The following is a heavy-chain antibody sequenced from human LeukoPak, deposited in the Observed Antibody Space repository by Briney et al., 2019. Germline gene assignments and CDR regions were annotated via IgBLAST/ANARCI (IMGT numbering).Heavy chain of an antibody. CDR3: ARAPSARAAAGNPRY. J-gene: IGHJ4*02. D-gene: IGHD6-13*01. Sequence: GASVKVSCKASGYTFTGYYMHWVRQAPGQGLEWMGWINPNSGGTNYAQKFQGRVTMTRDTSISTAYMELSRLRSDDTAVYYCARAPSARAAAGNPRYWGQGTLVTVSS. V-gene: IGHV1-2*02. CDR1: GYTFTGYY. CDR2: INPNSGGT.